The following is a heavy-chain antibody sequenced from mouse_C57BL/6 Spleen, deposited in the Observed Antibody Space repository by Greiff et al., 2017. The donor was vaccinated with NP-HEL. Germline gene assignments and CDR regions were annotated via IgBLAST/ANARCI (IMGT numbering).Heavy chain of an antibody. CDR1: GFTFSSYG. J-gene: IGHJ4*01. V-gene: IGHV5-6*01. CDR2: ISSGGSYT. CDR3: ARLDGRDYAMDY. Sequence: EVQGVESGGDLVKPGGSLKLSCAASGFTFSSYGMSWVRQTPDKRLEWVATISSGGSYTYYPDSVKGRFTISRDNAKNTLYLQMSSLKSEDTAMYYCARLDGRDYAMDYWGQGTSVTVSS. D-gene: IGHD2-3*01.